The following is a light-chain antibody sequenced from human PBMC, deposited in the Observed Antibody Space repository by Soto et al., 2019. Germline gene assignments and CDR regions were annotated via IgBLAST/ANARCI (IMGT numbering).Light chain of an antibody. CDR2: GAS. CDR1: QSVGIN. Sequence: EIVLTQSPGTLSLSPGEIATLSCGASQSVGINLAWYQHKPGQAPRLIIYGASTRATDIPARISGSGSGTDFTLTISRLELEDFAVYYCQQYGSSPPRTFGRGTKVDI. CDR3: QQYGSSPPRT. V-gene: IGKV3-20*01. J-gene: IGKJ1*01.